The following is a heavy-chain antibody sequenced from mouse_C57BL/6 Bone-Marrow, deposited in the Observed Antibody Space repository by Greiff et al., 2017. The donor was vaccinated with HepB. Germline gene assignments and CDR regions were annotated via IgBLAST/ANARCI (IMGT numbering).Heavy chain of an antibody. V-gene: IGHV5-12*01. D-gene: IGHD1-1*01. CDR3: ARFTTVVRGNYFDY. CDR2: ISNGGGST. CDR1: GFTFSDYY. Sequence: EVKLMESGGGLVQPGGSLKLSCAASGFTFSDYYMYWVRQTPEKRLEWVAYISNGGGSTYYPDTVKGRFTISRDNAKNTLYLQMSRLKSEDTAMYYCARFTTVVRGNYFDYWGQGTSVTVSS. J-gene: IGHJ4*01.